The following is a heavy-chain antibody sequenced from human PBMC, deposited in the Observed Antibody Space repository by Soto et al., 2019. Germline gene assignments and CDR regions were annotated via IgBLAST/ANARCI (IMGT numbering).Heavy chain of an antibody. V-gene: IGHV5-51*01. Sequence: GESLKISCESHGYSFTTYWITWVRQKPGKGLEWVGSFHPGESDTRYSPSFQVQVTISADRSLATAYLQWSSLQAADTAIYYCARHEATYYNFYGMDVWGQGTTVTVSS. CDR2: FHPGESDT. CDR1: GYSFTTYW. CDR3: ARHEATYYNFYGMDV. J-gene: IGHJ6*02.